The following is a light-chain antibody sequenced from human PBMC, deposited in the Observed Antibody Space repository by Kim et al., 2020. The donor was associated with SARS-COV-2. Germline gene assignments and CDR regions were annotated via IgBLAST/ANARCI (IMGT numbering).Light chain of an antibody. J-gene: IGLJ1*01. Sequence: QSALTQPASVSGSPGQSITISCTGTNSDVGSYNFVSWYQQHPGKAPKLIIYEVNKRPSGVSDHFSGSKSGNTASLTISGLQAEDEADYFCCSLAPAGTFVFGSGTKVTVL. CDR1: NSDVGSYNF. CDR3: CSLAPAGTFV. CDR2: EVN. V-gene: IGLV2-23*02.